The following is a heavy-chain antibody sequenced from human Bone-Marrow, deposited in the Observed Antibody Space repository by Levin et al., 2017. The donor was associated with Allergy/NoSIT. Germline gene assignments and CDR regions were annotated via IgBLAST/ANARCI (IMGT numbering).Heavy chain of an antibody. Sequence: PGGSLRLSCAASGFSLDDYGMSWVRQVPGKGLEWVGGINWNGVSTGYADSVKGRFTISTANAKNSLYLQMNSLRVEDTALYYCARCYYDSRGPEYDYWGQGTLVTVSS. V-gene: IGHV3-20*04. CDR3: ARCYYDSRGPEYDY. CDR1: GFSLDDYG. CDR2: INWNGVST. D-gene: IGHD3-22*01. J-gene: IGHJ4*02.